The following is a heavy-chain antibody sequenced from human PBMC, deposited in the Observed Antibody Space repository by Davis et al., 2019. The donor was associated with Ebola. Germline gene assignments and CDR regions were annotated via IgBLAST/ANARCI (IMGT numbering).Heavy chain of an antibody. V-gene: IGHV3-7*03. CDR2: IKQDGSEK. J-gene: IGHJ5*02. CDR1: GFTFSSYA. CDR3: ARGPDIVVVVAATPWFDP. Sequence: PGGSLRLSCTASGFTFSSYAMSWVRQAPGKGLEWVANIKQDGSEKYYVDSVKGRFTISRDNAKNSLYLQMNSLRAEDTAVYYCARGPDIVVVVAATPWFDPWGQGTLVTVSS. D-gene: IGHD2-15*01.